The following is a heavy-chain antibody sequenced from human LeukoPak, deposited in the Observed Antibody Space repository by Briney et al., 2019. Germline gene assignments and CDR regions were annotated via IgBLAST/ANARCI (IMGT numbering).Heavy chain of an antibody. D-gene: IGHD6-13*01. J-gene: IGHJ4*02. CDR3: ARDSTTWSRAGY. CDR2: ISGSGGST. CDR1: GFTFSSYA. Sequence: GGSLGLSCAASGFTFSSYAMSWVRQAPGKGLEWVSAISGSGGSTYYADSVKGRFTISRDDSKNTLSLQMTSLRAADTAIYYCARDSTTWSRAGYWGQGTLVTVSS. V-gene: IGHV3-23*01.